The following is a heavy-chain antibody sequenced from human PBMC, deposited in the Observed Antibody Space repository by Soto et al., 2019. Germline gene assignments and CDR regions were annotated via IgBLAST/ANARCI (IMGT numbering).Heavy chain of an antibody. Sequence: EVQLLESGGGLVQPGGSLRLSCAASGFTFSSYAMSWVRQAPGKGLEWFSAISGSGGSTYYADSVKGRFTISRDNSKNTLYLQMNSLRAEDTAVYYCAKGYDILTGYYYYYYYGMDVWGQGTTVTVSS. CDR1: GFTFSSYA. CDR3: AKGYDILTGYYYYYYYGMDV. J-gene: IGHJ6*02. CDR2: ISGSGGST. V-gene: IGHV3-23*01. D-gene: IGHD3-9*01.